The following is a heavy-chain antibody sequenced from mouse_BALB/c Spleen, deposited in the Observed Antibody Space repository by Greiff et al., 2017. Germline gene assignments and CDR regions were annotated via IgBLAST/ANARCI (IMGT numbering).Heavy chain of an antibody. Sequence: EVKLVESGPGLVKPSQSLSLTCSVTGYSITSGYYWNWIRQFPGNKLEWMGYISYDGSNNYNPSLKNRISITRDTSKNQFFLKLNSVTTEDTATYYCARPFITTAPAWFAYWGQGTLVTVSA. V-gene: IGHV3-6*02. CDR2: ISYDGSN. J-gene: IGHJ3*01. CDR3: ARPFITTAPAWFAY. D-gene: IGHD1-2*01. CDR1: GYSITSGYY.